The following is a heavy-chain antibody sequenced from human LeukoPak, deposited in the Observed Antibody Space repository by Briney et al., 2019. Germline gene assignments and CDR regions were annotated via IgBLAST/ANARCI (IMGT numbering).Heavy chain of an antibody. Sequence: PGGSLRLSCAASGFTFSSYSMNWVRQAPGKGLEWVSYISSSSSTIYYADSVKGRFTISRDNAKNSLYLQMNSLRAEDTAVYYCARDALAARLDVWGKGTTVTVSS. V-gene: IGHV3-48*04. CDR3: ARDALAARLDV. J-gene: IGHJ6*04. D-gene: IGHD6-13*01. CDR1: GFTFSSYS. CDR2: ISSSSSTI.